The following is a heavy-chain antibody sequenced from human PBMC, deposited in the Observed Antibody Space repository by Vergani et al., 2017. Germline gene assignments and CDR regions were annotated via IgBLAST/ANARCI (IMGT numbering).Heavy chain of an antibody. CDR1: GGSINTGAYY. Sequence: QVQLQESGPRLVRPSQTLSLTCTVSGGSINTGAYYWSWIRQPAGKGLEWIGRVYTSGMTNSNPSLKSRVTILVDRSKSQLSLKLTSVTAGDTAVYFCARDPWESGGPYSGCWGRGTLVSVSS. V-gene: IGHV4-61*02. CDR2: VYTSGMT. CDR3: ARDPWESGGPYSGC. J-gene: IGHJ4*02. D-gene: IGHD2-15*01.